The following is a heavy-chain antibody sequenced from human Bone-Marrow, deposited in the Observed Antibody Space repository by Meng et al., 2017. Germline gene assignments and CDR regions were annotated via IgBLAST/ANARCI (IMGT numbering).Heavy chain of an antibody. Sequence: GGSLRLSCVASGFAFRNHPMAWVRQAPGKGLEWVSTLSGTGDATHYADSVKGRFTISRDISQNTLYLQMNSLRAEDTAVYYCARAEMATIGYDAFDIWGQGTMVTVSS. CDR1: GFAFRNHP. CDR2: LSGTGDAT. D-gene: IGHD5-24*01. J-gene: IGHJ3*02. CDR3: ARAEMATIGYDAFDI. V-gene: IGHV3-23*01.